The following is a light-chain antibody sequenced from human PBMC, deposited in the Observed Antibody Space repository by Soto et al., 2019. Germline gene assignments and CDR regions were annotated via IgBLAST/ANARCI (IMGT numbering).Light chain of an antibody. Sequence: DIQMTQSPSTLSVSVEDRVTITCRASQTVKHFLAWYQQKPGKAPNLLIYTASTLKSGVPSRFSGSGSGTEFTLTISGLQPEDFATYYCQQYNTFSSFGQGTKVDIK. CDR3: QQYNTFSS. V-gene: IGKV1-5*03. CDR1: QTVKHF. J-gene: IGKJ1*01. CDR2: TAS.